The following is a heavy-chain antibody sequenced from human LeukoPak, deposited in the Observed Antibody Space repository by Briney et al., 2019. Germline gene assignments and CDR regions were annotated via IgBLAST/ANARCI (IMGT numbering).Heavy chain of an antibody. J-gene: IGHJ3*02. CDR3: ARDHDYGDYPDAFDI. D-gene: IGHD4-17*01. CDR1: GFTFSSYS. Sequence: PGGSLRLSCAASGFTFSSYSMNWVRQARGKGLEWVSSISSSSSYIYYADSVKGRFTISRDNAKNSLYLQMNSLRAEDTAVYYCARDHDYGDYPDAFDIWGQGTMVTVSS. CDR2: ISSSSSYI. V-gene: IGHV3-21*01.